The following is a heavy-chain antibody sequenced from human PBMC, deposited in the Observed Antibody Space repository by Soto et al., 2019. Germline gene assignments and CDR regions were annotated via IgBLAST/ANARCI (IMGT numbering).Heavy chain of an antibody. CDR3: AVYCSSTSCPGGMDV. Sequence: SVKVSCKASGGTFSSYTISWVRQAPGQGLEWMGRIIPILNIANYAQKFQGRVTITADKSTSTAYMELSSLRSEDTAVYYCAVYCSSTSCPGGMDVWGQGTTVTVSS. V-gene: IGHV1-69*02. D-gene: IGHD2-2*01. J-gene: IGHJ6*02. CDR2: IIPILNIA. CDR1: GGTFSSYT.